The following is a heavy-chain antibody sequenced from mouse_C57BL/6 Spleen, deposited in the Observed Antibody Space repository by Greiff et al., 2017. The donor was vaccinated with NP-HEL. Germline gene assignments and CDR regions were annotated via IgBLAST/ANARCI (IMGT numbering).Heavy chain of an antibody. D-gene: IGHD1-1*01. Sequence: QVQLQQSGAELARPGASVKMSCKASGYTFTSYTMHWVKQRPGQGLEWIGYINPSSGYTKYIQKFKDKATLTADKSSSTAYMQLSSLTSEDSAVYYCAREGPYYYGSSYEYFDVRGTGTTVTVSS. CDR3: AREGPYYYGSSYEYFDV. V-gene: IGHV1-4*01. J-gene: IGHJ1*03. CDR1: GYTFTSYT. CDR2: INPSSGYT.